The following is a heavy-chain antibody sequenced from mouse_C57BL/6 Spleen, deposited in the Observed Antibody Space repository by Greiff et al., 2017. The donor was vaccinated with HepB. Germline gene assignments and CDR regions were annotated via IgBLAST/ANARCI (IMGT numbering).Heavy chain of an antibody. Sequence: QVQLQQSGPELVKPGASVKISCKASGYSFTSYYIHWVKQRPGQGLEWIGWIYPGSGNTKYNEKFKGKATLTADTSSSTAYMQLSSLTSEDSAVYYCARSDGYYAAWFAYWGQGTLVTVSA. V-gene: IGHV1-66*01. D-gene: IGHD2-3*01. CDR1: GYSFTSYY. CDR3: ARSDGYYAAWFAY. J-gene: IGHJ3*01. CDR2: IYPGSGNT.